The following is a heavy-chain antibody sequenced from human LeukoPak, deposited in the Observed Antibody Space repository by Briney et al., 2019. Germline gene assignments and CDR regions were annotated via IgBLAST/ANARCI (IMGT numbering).Heavy chain of an antibody. Sequence: GASVKVSCKASGGTFSNYAISWVREAPGQGLEWMGGIIPIFGTANYAQKFQGRVTITTDESTSTAYMELSSLRSEDTAVYYCARIGYYDSSGYYGSGYYYYMDVWGKGTTVTVSS. J-gene: IGHJ6*03. D-gene: IGHD3-22*01. CDR2: IIPIFGTA. V-gene: IGHV1-69*05. CDR3: ARIGYYDSSGYYGSGYYYYMDV. CDR1: GGTFSNYA.